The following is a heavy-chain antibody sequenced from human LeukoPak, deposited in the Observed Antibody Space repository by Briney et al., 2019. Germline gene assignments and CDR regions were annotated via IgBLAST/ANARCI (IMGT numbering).Heavy chain of an antibody. CDR1: GFTFSSFG. D-gene: IGHD6-13*01. CDR2: IWYDASNK. CDR3: VRGVGVSRFNYLDS. V-gene: IGHV3-33*01. J-gene: IGHJ4*02. Sequence: GGSLRLSCAASGFTFSSFGMHWVRQAPGKGLEWVAVIWYDASNKYYADSVKGRFTISRDISKNKLYLQMNSLRDDDTAVYYCVRGVGVSRFNYLDSWGQGTLVIVSS.